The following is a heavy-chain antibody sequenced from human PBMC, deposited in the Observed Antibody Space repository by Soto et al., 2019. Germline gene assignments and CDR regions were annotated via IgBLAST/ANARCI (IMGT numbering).Heavy chain of an antibody. CDR1: GDPFSNYD. V-gene: IGHV1-8*01. CDR2: MNPNSGNT. CDR3: VRGRNGMDV. Sequence: QVQLVQSGAEVKKPGASVKVSCKASGDPFSNYDIKWVRQATGQWLEWMGWMNPNSGNTGSARKFQGRVTMRRYTSISTAYMGLRSLRSEDTAVYYCVRGRNGMDVWGQGTTVTVSS. J-gene: IGHJ6*02.